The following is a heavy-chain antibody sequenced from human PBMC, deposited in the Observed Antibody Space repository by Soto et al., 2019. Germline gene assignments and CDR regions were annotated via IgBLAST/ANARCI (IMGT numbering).Heavy chain of an antibody. CDR1: GFTFSNYG. CDR2: ISGSGGST. V-gene: IGHV3-23*01. D-gene: IGHD6-6*01. J-gene: IGHJ4*02. CDR3: AKETMYSSSSWFDY. Sequence: GGSLRLFCAASGFTFSNYGMNWVRQAPGKGLEWVSAISGSGGSTYYADSVKGRFTISRDNSKNTLYLQMNSLRADDTAVYYCAKETMYSSSSWFDYWGQGTLVTVSS.